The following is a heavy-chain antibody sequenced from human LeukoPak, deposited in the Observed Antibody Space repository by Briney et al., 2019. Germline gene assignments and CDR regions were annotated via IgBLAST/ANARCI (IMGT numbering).Heavy chain of an antibody. J-gene: IGHJ3*02. V-gene: IGHV3-7*01. CDR1: GFTFKGYW. Sequence: PGGSLRLSCVGSGFTFKGYWVHWVRQAPGKGLEWVANINLVGIDKYYEDPARGRFTVTRDNAKNSALLEMNSLRAEDTAIYLCATSSAQTFDIWGQGTLVSVSS. D-gene: IGHD3-22*01. CDR2: INLVGIDK. CDR3: ATSSAQTFDI.